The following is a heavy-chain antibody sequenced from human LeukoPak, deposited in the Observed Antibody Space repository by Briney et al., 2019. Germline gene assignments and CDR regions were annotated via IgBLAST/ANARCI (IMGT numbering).Heavy chain of an antibody. CDR3: VRAFGSSSADY. V-gene: IGHV3-7*01. D-gene: IGHD6-6*01. J-gene: IGHJ4*02. CDR2: IKQDGSEK. CDR1: GLTFSNYW. Sequence: GGSLRLSCAASGLTFSNYWMSWVRQAPGKGLEGVANIKQDGSEKYYLDSVEGRFTISRDNAKNSLSLQLNSLRGEDTAVYYCVRAFGSSSADYWGQGTLVTVSS.